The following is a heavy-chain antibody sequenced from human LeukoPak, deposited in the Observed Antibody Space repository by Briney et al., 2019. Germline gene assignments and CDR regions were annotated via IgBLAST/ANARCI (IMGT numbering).Heavy chain of an antibody. CDR2: INHSGST. V-gene: IGHV4-34*01. D-gene: IGHD6-19*01. CDR3: ARGGGWSSLDY. J-gene: IGHJ4*02. CDR1: GGSFCGYY. Sequence: PSETLSLTCAVYGGSFCGYYWSWIRQPPGQGLEGIGEINHSGSTTSNPSLKSRVTISVDTSKNQFALKLSSVTAADTAVYYWARGGGWSSLDYWGQGTLVTVSS.